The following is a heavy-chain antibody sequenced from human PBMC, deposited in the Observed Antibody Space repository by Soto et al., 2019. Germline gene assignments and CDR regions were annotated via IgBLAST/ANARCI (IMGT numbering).Heavy chain of an antibody. J-gene: IGHJ6*02. V-gene: IGHV3-33*01. CDR1: GFTFSSYG. Sequence: PWGSLRLSCSASGFTFSSYGMHWFRQAPGKGLEWVAVIWYDGSNKYYADSVKGRFTISRDNSKNTLYLQMNSLRAEDTAVYYCARDLNPWGSGYYGMDVWGQGTTVTVSS. CDR3: ARDLNPWGSGYYGMDV. CDR2: IWYDGSNK. D-gene: IGHD7-27*01.